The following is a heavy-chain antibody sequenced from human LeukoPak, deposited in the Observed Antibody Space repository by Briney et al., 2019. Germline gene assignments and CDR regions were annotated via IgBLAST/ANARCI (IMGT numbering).Heavy chain of an antibody. CDR3: ARRGAAGHHYYYYYMDV. Sequence: SETLSLTCTVSGGSISSYYWSWIRQPAGKGLEWIGRIYTSGSTNYNPSLKSRVTISVDTSKNQFSLKLSSVTAADTAVYYCARRGAAGHHYYYYYMDVWGKGTTVTISS. D-gene: IGHD6-13*01. V-gene: IGHV4-4*07. CDR2: IYTSGST. CDR1: GGSISSYY. J-gene: IGHJ6*03.